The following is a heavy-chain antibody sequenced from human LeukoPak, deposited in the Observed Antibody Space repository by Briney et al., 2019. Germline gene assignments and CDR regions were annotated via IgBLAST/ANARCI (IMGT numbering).Heavy chain of an antibody. D-gene: IGHD3-22*01. Sequence: GASVKVSCKASGCTFTGYYMHWVRQAPGQGLEWMGWINPNSGGTNYAQKFQGRVTMTRDTSTSTVYMELSSLRSEDTAVYYCASDSSGQYYFDYWGQGTLVTVSS. CDR2: INPNSGGT. CDR1: GCTFTGYY. CDR3: ASDSSGQYYFDY. V-gene: IGHV1-2*02. J-gene: IGHJ4*02.